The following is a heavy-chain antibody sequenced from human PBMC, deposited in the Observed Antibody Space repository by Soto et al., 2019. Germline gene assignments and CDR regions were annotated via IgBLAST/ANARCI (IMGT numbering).Heavy chain of an antibody. CDR2: IRSKANSYAT. CDR3: TAWNSGSQTDY. CDR1: GFTFSGSA. D-gene: IGHD1-26*01. J-gene: IGHJ4*02. Sequence: SLRLSCAASGFTFSGSAMHWVRQASGKGLGWVGRIRSKANSYATAYAASVKGRFTISRDDSKNTAYLQMNSLKTEDTAVYYCTAWNSGSQTDYWGQGTLVTVSS. V-gene: IGHV3-73*01.